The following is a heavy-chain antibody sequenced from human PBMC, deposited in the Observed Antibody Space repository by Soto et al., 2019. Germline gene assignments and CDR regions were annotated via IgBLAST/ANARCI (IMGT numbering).Heavy chain of an antibody. D-gene: IGHD2-15*01. CDR2: INPSNEIT. Sequence: QVQLVQSGAEVKKVGASVKVSCKTSGYTFSAYYVHWARLAPGRGFQWLGWINPSNEITAFSQFFLCRVTMTRDTATDTVHMELNSLTSDDTAVYYCMRGGWGDSPIDYWGQGTQVTVSS. CDR1: GYTFSAYY. J-gene: IGHJ4*02. CDR3: MRGGWGDSPIDY. V-gene: IGHV1-2*02.